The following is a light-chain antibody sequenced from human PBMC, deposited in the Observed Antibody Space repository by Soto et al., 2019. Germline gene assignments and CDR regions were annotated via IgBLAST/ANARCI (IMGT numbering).Light chain of an antibody. CDR3: CSYEGRYIYV. J-gene: IGLJ1*01. CDR1: SSDVGGYNF. CDR2: DVT. Sequence: QSALTQPLSVSGSPGQSVTISCTGTSSDVGGYNFVSWYQHHPGKAPKLMIYDVTKRPSGVPDRFSGSKSGNTASLTISGLQAEDEADYYCCSYEGRYIYVFGSGTKLTVL. V-gene: IGLV2-11*01.